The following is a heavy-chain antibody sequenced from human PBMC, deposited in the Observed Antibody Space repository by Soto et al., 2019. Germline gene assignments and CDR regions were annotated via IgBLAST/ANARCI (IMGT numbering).Heavy chain of an antibody. CDR2: ISGSGGST. V-gene: IGHV3-23*01. D-gene: IGHD4-4*01. CDR1: GFTFSSYA. Sequence: GGSLRLSCAASGFTFSSYAMSWVRQAPGKGLEWVSAISGSGGSTYYADSVKGRFTISRDNSKNTLYLQMNSLRAEDTAVYYCAKAPLEGVTNYYYYIDVWGKGTTVTVSS. CDR3: AKAPLEGVTNYYYYIDV. J-gene: IGHJ6*03.